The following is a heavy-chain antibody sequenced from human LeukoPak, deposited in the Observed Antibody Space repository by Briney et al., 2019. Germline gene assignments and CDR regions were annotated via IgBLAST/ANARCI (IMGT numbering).Heavy chain of an antibody. D-gene: IGHD3/OR15-3a*01. V-gene: IGHV4-34*01. J-gene: IGHJ4*02. CDR3: ARQTGSGLFILP. Sequence: SETLSLTCAVYGGSFSGYYWSWIRQPPGKGLEWIGEINHSGSANYNPSLKSRVTMSVDTSKNQFSLKLSSVTAADTAVYYCARQTGSGLFILPGGQGTLVTVSS. CDR2: INHSGSA. CDR1: GGSFSGYY.